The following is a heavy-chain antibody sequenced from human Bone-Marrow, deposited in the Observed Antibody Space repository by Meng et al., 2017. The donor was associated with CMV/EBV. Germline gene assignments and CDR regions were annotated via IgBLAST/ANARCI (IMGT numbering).Heavy chain of an antibody. V-gene: IGHV3-30-3*01. Sequence: GGSLRLSCAASGFTFSSYAMHWVRQAPGKGLEWVAVISYDGSNKYYADSVKGRFTISRDNSKNTLYLQMNSLRAEDTAVYYCARERWVVAAKGDQPQYYFDYWGQGTRVTGSS. CDR2: ISYDGSNK. CDR1: GFTFSSYA. CDR3: ARERWVVAAKGDQPQYYFDY. J-gene: IGHJ4*02. D-gene: IGHD2-15*01.